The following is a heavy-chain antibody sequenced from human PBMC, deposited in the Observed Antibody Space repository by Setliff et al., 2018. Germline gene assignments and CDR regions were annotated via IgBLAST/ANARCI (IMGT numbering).Heavy chain of an antibody. CDR2: IFTTGDT. V-gene: IGHV4-4*08. CDR1: GGSISSYY. J-gene: IGHJ3*02. Sequence: SETLSLTCTVSGGSISSYYWSWIRQPPGKGLEWIGRIFTTGDTSYNPSLQSRVTISLDKSKSQFSLKLSSVTAADTAVYYCARDFGDYRIGHGFDIWGQGTEVTVSS. D-gene: IGHD4-17*01. CDR3: ARDFGDYRIGHGFDI.